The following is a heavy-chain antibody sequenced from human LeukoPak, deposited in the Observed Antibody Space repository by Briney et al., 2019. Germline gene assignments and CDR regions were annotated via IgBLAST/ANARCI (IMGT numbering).Heavy chain of an antibody. Sequence: PWETLPLTCTVSGGSMSTYYWSWIRQPPGKGLEWIGYIYHGLSTDYNPSLKSRVTISVDMSKNQFSLKLTSVTAADTAVYYCARRSLYVDYWGQGTMVSVSS. CDR3: ARRSLYVDY. CDR1: GGSMSTYY. J-gene: IGHJ4*02. CDR2: IYHGLST. D-gene: IGHD2-8*01. V-gene: IGHV4-59*01.